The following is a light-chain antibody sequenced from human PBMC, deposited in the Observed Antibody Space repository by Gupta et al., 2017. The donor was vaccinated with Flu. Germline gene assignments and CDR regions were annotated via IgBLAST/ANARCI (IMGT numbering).Light chain of an antibody. V-gene: IGKV1-5*03. Sequence: DIQMTQSPSTPSASVGDRVTITCRASQSISSWLAWYQQKPGKAPKLLIYKASSLESGVPSRFSGSGSGTEFTLTISSLQPDDFASYYCQQYKSYPWTFGQGTKVEIK. CDR3: QQYKSYPWT. CDR2: KAS. CDR1: QSISSW. J-gene: IGKJ1*01.